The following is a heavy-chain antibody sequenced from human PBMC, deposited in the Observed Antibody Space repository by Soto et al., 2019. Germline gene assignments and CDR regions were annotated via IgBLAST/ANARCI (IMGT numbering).Heavy chain of an antibody. J-gene: IGHJ5*01. D-gene: IGHD2-15*01. CDR3: GRVVEGATRHTDFDS. Sequence: QLQLHESGPGLVKPSETLSLTCAVSGVSIHNSHSFWAWIRQPPGKGLEFIGSVYYSGGDNYNPFLKSLVTISVETSKNQRSLRVNSVTAADTAVYYCGRVVEGATRHTDFDSWGQGTLVTVSS. V-gene: IGHV4-39*01. CDR2: VYYSGGD. CDR1: GVSIHNSHSF.